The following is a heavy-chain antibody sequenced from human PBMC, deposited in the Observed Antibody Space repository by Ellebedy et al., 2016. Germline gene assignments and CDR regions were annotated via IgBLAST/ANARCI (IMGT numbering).Heavy chain of an antibody. D-gene: IGHD2-21*02. CDR1: GYDFRNYG. CDR2: INAGHGDV. CDR3: ARDFGSKRYCDDDACYSRWLDS. V-gene: IGHV1-3*01. J-gene: IGHJ5*01. Sequence: ASVKVSCXASGYDFRNYGLHWVRQAPGQSPEWMGWINAGHGDVTYSQKFQDRLTITTDTSATTAYMDLSSLTSEDSAVYYCARDFGSKRYCDDDACYSRWLDSWGQGTLVTVSS.